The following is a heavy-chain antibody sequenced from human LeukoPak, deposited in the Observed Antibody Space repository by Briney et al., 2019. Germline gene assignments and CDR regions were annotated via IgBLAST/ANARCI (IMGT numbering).Heavy chain of an antibody. CDR1: GFSFNKYP. J-gene: IGHJ4*02. Sequence: GGSLRLSCAGSGFSFNKYPMNWVRQAPVKGLEWISNIRDDTDGTTYADSVKGRFTISRDNAKNSVYLQINSLRADDTAIYYCVRDLNWAFDSWGQGTLVTVSS. D-gene: IGHD3-16*01. V-gene: IGHV3-48*01. CDR3: VRDLNWAFDS. CDR2: IRDDTDGT.